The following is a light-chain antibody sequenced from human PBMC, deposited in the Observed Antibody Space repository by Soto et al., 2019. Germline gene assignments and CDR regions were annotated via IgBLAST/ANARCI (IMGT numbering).Light chain of an antibody. J-gene: IGKJ1*01. CDR2: GTY. Sequence: IVLTHSPGTLSLSPLDRASLSFMSSQSVSSSYLAWYQQKPGQAPRLLISGTYTKATGIPDRFSGSGSGTDFTLTISRLQPEDFAVYYCQQYGSSPQTFGQGTKVDIK. CDR1: QSVSSSY. CDR3: QQYGSSPQT. V-gene: IGKV3-20*01.